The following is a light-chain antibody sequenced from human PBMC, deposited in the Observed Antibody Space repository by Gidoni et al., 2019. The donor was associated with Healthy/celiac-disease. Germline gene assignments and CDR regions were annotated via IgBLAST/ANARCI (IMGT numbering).Light chain of an antibody. V-gene: IGKV3-11*01. Sequence: DIVLTQSPATLSLSPGDSATLSCRASQSVSSYLAWYHQKPGQAPRLLIYDASNRATGIPARFSGSGSSTDFTLTISSLEPEDFAVSYCHQRSNWPPLTFGGGTKVEIK. CDR1: QSVSSY. CDR3: HQRSNWPPLT. J-gene: IGKJ4*01. CDR2: DAS.